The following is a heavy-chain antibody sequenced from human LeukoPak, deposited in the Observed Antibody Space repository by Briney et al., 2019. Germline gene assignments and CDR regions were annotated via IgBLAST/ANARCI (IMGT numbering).Heavy chain of an antibody. CDR2: IIPIFGIA. D-gene: IGHD3-22*01. V-gene: IGHV1-69*13. CDR1: GGTFSSYA. Sequence: SVKVTCKASGGTFSSYAISWVRQAPGQGLEWMGGIIPIFGIANYAQRFQGRVTITADESASTAYMELSSLRSEDTAVYYCATKSTTSWGYYDTSGYYYFDYWGQGTLVSVSS. J-gene: IGHJ4*02. CDR3: ATKSTTSWGYYDTSGYYYFDY.